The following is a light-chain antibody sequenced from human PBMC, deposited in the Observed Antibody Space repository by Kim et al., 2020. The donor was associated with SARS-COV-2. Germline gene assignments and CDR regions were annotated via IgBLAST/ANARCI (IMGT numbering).Light chain of an antibody. V-gene: IGKV1-5*03. CDR1: QSISSW. CDR3: QQYNRYPIT. Sequence: DIQMTQSPSTLSASVGDRVTITCRASQSISSWLAWYQQKPGKAPKVLISKASSLESGVPSRFSGSGSGTEFTLTISSLQPDDVATYFCQQYNRYPITFGGGTKVDIK. CDR2: KAS. J-gene: IGKJ4*01.